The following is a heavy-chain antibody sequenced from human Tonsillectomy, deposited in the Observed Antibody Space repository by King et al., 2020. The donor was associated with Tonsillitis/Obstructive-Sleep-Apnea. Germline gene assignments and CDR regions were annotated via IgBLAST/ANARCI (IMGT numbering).Heavy chain of an antibody. D-gene: IGHD1-14*01. Sequence: QLVQSGGGLVQPGGSLRLSCAASGFTFSSYRMHWVRQAPGKGLVWVSRINSDGSSTYYADSVKGRFTISRDNAKNTLYLQMDGLRAEDTAVYYCTSDIGIHGCDVWGQGTMVTVSS. CDR2: INSDGSST. V-gene: IGHV3-74*02. J-gene: IGHJ3*01. CDR3: TSDIGIHGCDV. CDR1: GFTFSSYR.